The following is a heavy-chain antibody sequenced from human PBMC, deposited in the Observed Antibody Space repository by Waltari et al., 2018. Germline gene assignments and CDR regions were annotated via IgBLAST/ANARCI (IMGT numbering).Heavy chain of an antibody. CDR2: INHSGST. V-gene: IGHV4-34*01. D-gene: IGHD2-15*01. Sequence: QVQLQQWGAGLLKPSETLSLTCDVNGGSFSGYYWSWIRQPPGKGLEWNGEINHSGSTNYNPSLKSRVTISVDTSKNQFSLKLSSVTAADTAVYYCAVVVVAASRDYGMDVWGQGTTVTVSS. CDR1: GGSFSGYY. CDR3: AVVVVAASRDYGMDV. J-gene: IGHJ6*02.